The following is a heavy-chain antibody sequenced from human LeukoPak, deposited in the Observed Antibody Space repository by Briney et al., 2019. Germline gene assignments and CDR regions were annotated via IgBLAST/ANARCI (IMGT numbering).Heavy chain of an antibody. Sequence: SETLSLTCTVSGGSISSGGYYWTWIRQPPGKGLEWIGNIYHSGSTYYNPSLKSRLTISVDRSKNQFSLRLSSVTAADTADYYCARVRPRTIVVDIWGQGTLVTVSS. CDR2: IYHSGST. CDR1: GGSISSGGYY. D-gene: IGHD2-2*01. V-gene: IGHV4-30-2*01. J-gene: IGHJ4*02. CDR3: ARVRPRTIVVDI.